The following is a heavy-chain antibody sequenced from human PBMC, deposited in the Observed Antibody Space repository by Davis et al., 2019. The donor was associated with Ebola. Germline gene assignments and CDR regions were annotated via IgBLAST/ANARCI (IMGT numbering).Heavy chain of an antibody. D-gene: IGHD2-15*01. CDR2: INAGNGNT. CDR1: GYTFTSYA. Sequence: AASVKVSCKASGYTFTSYAMHWVRQAPGQRLEWMGWINAGNGNTKYSQKFQGRVTITRDTSASTAYMELSSLSSEDTAVYYCARDSGVVAAIWFDPWGQGTLVTVSS. CDR3: ARDSGVVAAIWFDP. J-gene: IGHJ5*02. V-gene: IGHV1-3*01.